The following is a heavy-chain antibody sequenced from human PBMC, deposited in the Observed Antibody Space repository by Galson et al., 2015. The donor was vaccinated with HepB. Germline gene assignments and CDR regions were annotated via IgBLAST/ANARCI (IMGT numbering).Heavy chain of an antibody. CDR2: MNPNSGNT. J-gene: IGHJ6*02. Sequence: SVKVSCKASGYTFTSYDINWVRQATGQGLEWMGWMNPNSGNTGYAQKFQGRVTMTRNTSISTAYMELSSLRSEDTAVYYCARGPPNYYDSSGYYFNYYYYGMDVWGQGTTVTVSS. CDR1: GYTFTSYD. D-gene: IGHD3-22*01. CDR3: ARGPPNYYDSSGYYFNYYYYGMDV. V-gene: IGHV1-8*01.